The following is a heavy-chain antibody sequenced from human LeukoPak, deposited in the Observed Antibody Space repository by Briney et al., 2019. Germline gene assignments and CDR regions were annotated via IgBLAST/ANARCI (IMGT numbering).Heavy chain of an antibody. V-gene: IGHV1-2*02. D-gene: IGHD3-22*01. Sequence: ASVKVSCKASGYTFTGYYMHWVRQAPGQGLEWMGWINPNSGDTNYAQKFQGRLTMTRDTSISTAYMELSRLRSDDTAVYYCARERDSSGYSPLDPWGQGTLVTVSS. CDR1: GYTFTGYY. CDR2: INPNSGDT. J-gene: IGHJ5*02. CDR3: ARERDSSGYSPLDP.